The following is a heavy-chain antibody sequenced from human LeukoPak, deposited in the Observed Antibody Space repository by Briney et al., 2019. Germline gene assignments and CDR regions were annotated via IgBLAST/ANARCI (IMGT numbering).Heavy chain of an antibody. V-gene: IGHV3-30*02. Sequence: SGGSLRLSCAASGFTFSNYGMHWVRQAPGKGLEWVTFIRNDGTNKYYADSVKGRFTISRDNSKNTLYLQMNSLRAEDTAVYYCAREGIAAAGSSWFDPWGQGTLVTVSS. CDR1: GFTFSNYG. CDR3: AREGIAAAGSSWFDP. CDR2: IRNDGTNK. J-gene: IGHJ5*02. D-gene: IGHD6-13*01.